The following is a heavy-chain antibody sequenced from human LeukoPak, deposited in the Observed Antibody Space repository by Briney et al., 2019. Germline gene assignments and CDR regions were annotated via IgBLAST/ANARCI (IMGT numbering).Heavy chain of an antibody. Sequence: SETLSLTCTVSGGSISITNYYWGWIRQPPGKGLEWITSINYSGSTYYNPPLQSRVTISVDTSKNQFSLKLSSVTAADTAVYYCAGQRARFGEWALDYWGQGTLVTVSS. CDR1: GGSISITNYY. V-gene: IGHV4-39*01. CDR2: INYSGST. D-gene: IGHD3-10*01. J-gene: IGHJ4*02. CDR3: AGQRARFGEWALDY.